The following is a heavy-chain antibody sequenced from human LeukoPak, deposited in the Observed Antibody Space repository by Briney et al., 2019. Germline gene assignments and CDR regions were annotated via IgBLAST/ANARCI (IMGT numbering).Heavy chain of an antibody. Sequence: GRPLRLSCAASGFTFSSYEMNWVRQAPGKGLEWVSYISSSSSTIYYADSVKGRFTISRDNSKNTVSLQMSSLRAEDTALYYCVKDGLAFCGGDCYSYFDYWGQGTLVTVSS. D-gene: IGHD2-21*02. CDR3: VKDGLAFCGGDCYSYFDY. J-gene: IGHJ4*02. CDR1: GFTFSSYE. V-gene: IGHV3-48*01. CDR2: ISSSSSTI.